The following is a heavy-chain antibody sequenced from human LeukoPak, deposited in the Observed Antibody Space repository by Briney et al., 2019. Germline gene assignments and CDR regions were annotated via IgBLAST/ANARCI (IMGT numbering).Heavy chain of an antibody. D-gene: IGHD3-9*01. V-gene: IGHV7-4-1*02. J-gene: IGHJ4*02. CDR2: INTNTGNP. CDR3: PGEGAIRYFDWLLELDY. CDR1: GYTFTSYA. Sequence: ASVKVCCKASGYTFTSYALNWVRQAPGQGLDWMGWINTNTGNPTYAQGFTGRFVFSLDTSVSTAYLQISSLKAEDTAVFFFPGEGAIRYFDWLLELDYWGQGTLVTVSS.